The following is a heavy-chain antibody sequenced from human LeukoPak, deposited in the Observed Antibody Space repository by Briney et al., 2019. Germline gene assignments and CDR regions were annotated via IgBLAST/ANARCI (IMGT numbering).Heavy chain of an antibody. CDR2: IYYSGST. CDR3: ATSYGSGSYILWTDYYYGMDV. Sequence: SETLSLTCTVSGGSISSGGYYWSWIRQHPGKGLEWIGYIYYSGSTYYNPSLKSRVTISVDTSKNQFSLKLCSVTAADTAVYYCATSYGSGSYILWTDYYYGMDVWSQGTTVTVSS. CDR1: GGSISSGGYY. D-gene: IGHD3-10*01. J-gene: IGHJ6*02. V-gene: IGHV4-31*03.